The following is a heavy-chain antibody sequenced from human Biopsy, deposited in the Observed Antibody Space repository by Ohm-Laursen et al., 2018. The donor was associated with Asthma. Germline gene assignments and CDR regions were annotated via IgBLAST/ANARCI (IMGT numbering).Heavy chain of an antibody. CDR3: ARHDHRWDTYADF. J-gene: IGHJ4*02. CDR2: THHSGYT. Sequence: SETLSLTCSVSGDSFTYPGYYWSWVRQLPGRGLEWIGDTHHSGYTNYNPSLSSRLTLSVDTSKNQFSLRLTSVTAADTAVYYCARHDHRWDTYADFWGQGTLVTVSS. V-gene: IGHV4-34*01. CDR1: GDSFTYPGYY. D-gene: IGHD2-2*01.